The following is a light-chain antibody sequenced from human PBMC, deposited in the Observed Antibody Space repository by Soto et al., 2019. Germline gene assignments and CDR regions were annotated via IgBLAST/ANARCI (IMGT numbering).Light chain of an antibody. Sequence: ISMTPSTATLSLSPGERATLSFRASQSVSSTLAWYQQKPGQAPGLLIFSASARATGFPARFSVSGSGTEFALTISSLQSEDFAVDYCQQYNNWPWTFGRGTKVDIK. CDR3: QQYNNWPWT. CDR2: SAS. J-gene: IGKJ1*01. CDR1: QSVSST. V-gene: IGKV3-15*01.